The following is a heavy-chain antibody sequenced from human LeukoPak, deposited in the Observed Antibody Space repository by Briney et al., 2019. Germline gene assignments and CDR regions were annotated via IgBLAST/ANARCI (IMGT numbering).Heavy chain of an antibody. V-gene: IGHV3-23*01. CDR3: AKFSSSGSSGYYPTPFDY. CDR2: ISGSGGST. D-gene: IGHD3-22*01. J-gene: IGHJ4*02. CDR1: GFTFSSYA. Sequence: GGSLRLSCAASGFTFSSYAMSWVRQAPGKGLEWVSAISGSGGSTYYADSVKGRFTISRDNSKNTLYLQMNSLRAEDTAVYYCAKFSSSGSSGYYPTPFDYWGQGTLSPSPQ.